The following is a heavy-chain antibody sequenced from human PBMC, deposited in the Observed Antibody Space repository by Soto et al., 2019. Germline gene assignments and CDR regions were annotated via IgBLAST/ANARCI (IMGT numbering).Heavy chain of an antibody. CDR3: ARQGRDSVNYYFDS. V-gene: IGHV3-33*01. CDR1: GFDFSTYG. D-gene: IGHD3-16*01. CDR2: IWSDGSNK. Sequence: GGSLRLSCVASGFDFSTYGRHWVRQAPGMGREWVASIWSDGSNKYYPGSVQGRFTVSRDNSRNTLYLQMDSLSAEDTALYYCARQGRDSVNYYFDSWGHGTLVTVS. J-gene: IGHJ4*01.